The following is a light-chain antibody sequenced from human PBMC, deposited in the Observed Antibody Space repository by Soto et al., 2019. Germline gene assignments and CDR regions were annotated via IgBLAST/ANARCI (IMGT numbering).Light chain of an antibody. J-gene: IGKJ1*01. CDR3: QHRSNWPPWT. CDR2: DAS. CDR1: QSVSSY. V-gene: IGKV3-11*01. Sequence: EVVLTQSPATLSLSPGERATLSCRASQSVSSYLAWFQQKPGQAPRLLIYDASNWATGIPARFSGSGSGTDFTLTISSLEPEDFAVYYCQHRSNWPPWTFGQGTKVESK.